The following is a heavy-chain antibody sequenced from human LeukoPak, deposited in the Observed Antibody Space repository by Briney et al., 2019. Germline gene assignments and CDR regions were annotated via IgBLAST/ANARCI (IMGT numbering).Heavy chain of an antibody. J-gene: IGHJ4*02. CDR2: ISGSAGGT. D-gene: IGHD5-12*01. V-gene: IGHV3-23*01. CDR3: AKGAGYSGHDLSSYFDY. CDR1: EFTFSSYA. Sequence: GGSLRLSCAASEFTFSSYAMSWVRQAPGKGLEWVSAISGSAGGTYYADSVKGGFTISRDNSKNTLYLLMHSLRAEDTAVYYCAKGAGYSGHDLSSYFDYWGQGILVTVSS.